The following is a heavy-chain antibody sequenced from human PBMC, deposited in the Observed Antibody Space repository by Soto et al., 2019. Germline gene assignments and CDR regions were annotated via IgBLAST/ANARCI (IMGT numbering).Heavy chain of an antibody. Sequence: QVQLVQSGAEEKKPGASVKVSCKASGYTFTSYAMHWVRQAPGQRLEWMGWINAGNGNTKYSQKFQGRVTITRDTSASTAYMELSSLRSEDTAGYYGARAGGGPTSNLDYWGQGTLVTVSS. D-gene: IGHD2-15*01. V-gene: IGHV1-3*05. CDR2: INAGNGNT. CDR3: ARAGGGPTSNLDY. J-gene: IGHJ4*02. CDR1: GYTFTSYA.